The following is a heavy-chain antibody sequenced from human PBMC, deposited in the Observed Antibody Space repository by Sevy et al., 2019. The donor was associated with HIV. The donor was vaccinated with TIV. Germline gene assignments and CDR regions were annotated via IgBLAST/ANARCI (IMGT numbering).Heavy chain of an antibody. Sequence: GGSLRLSCAASGFTFSSYSMNWVRQAPAKGLEWVSSISSSSSYIYYVDSVKGRFTISRDNAKNSLYLQMNSLRAEDTAVYYCARGSLTVTHYYYGMDVWGQGTTVTVSS. J-gene: IGHJ6*02. CDR3: ARGSLTVTHYYYGMDV. CDR1: GFTFSSYS. CDR2: ISSSSSYI. V-gene: IGHV3-21*01. D-gene: IGHD4-4*01.